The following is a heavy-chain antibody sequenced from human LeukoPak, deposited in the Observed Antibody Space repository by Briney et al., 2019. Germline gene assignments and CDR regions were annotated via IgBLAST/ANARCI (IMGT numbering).Heavy chain of an antibody. V-gene: IGHV1-46*01. Sequence: ASVKVSCKSSGYTFTSYYLHWVRQAPGQGPEWMGIINPSGGSTSYAQKFQGRVTMTRDMSTSTVYMELSSLRSEDTAVYFCARDFKSCGHSCFTWYYYYYYMDVWGKGTTVTVSS. D-gene: IGHD2-2*02. CDR2: INPSGGST. CDR3: ARDFKSCGHSCFTWYYYYYYMDV. J-gene: IGHJ6*03. CDR1: GYTFTSYY.